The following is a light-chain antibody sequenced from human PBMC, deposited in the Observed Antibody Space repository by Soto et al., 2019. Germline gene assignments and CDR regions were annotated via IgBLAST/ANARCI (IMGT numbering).Light chain of an antibody. J-gene: IGKJ1*01. CDR1: QTISSW. CDR3: QHYNSYPEA. CDR2: KAS. Sequence: DIQMTQSPSTLSGSVGDRVTITCRASQTISSWLAWYQQKPGKAPKLLIYKASTLKSGVPSRFSVSGSGTEFTLTISSLKPDDFATNYCQHYNSYPEAFGQGTKVDIK. V-gene: IGKV1-5*03.